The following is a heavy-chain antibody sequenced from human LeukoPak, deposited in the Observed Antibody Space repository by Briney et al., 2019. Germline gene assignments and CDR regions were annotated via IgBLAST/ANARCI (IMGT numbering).Heavy chain of an antibody. Sequence: PSETLSLTCTVSGGSISSYYWSWIRQPPGKGLEWIGYIYYSGGTNYNPSLKSRVTISVDTSKNQFSLKLSSVTAADTAVYYCARHSVAGIDYWGQGTLVTVSS. D-gene: IGHD4-23*01. CDR3: ARHSVAGIDY. J-gene: IGHJ4*02. CDR1: GGSISSYY. CDR2: IYYSGGT. V-gene: IGHV4-59*08.